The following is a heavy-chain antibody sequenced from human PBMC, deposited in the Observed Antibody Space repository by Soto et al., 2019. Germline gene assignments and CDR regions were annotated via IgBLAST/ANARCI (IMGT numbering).Heavy chain of an antibody. V-gene: IGHV3-64D*06. J-gene: IGHJ3*02. CDR2: MSNLGAPT. D-gene: IGHD5-12*01. CDR1: GLILGSYA. Sequence: GRSMSLSSSVYGLILGSYAMHWARHAPGKGMEYLSVMSNLGAPTYYADSVKGRFTISRDNSKSTLYLQMSGLRVEDTAVYYCVKAGYNAYVSSSDIWGQGTMVTVAS. CDR3: VKAGYNAYVSSSDI.